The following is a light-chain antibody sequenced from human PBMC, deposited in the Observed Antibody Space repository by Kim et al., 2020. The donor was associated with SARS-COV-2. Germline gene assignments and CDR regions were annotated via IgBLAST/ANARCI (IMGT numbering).Light chain of an antibody. CDR1: SSNIGSNT. CDR2: SYN. CDR3: AAWDDSLHGYVV. V-gene: IGLV1-44*01. Sequence: QSVLTQPPSASGTPGQRVTISYSGSSSNIGSNTENWYQHLPGMAPKLLIYSYNKRPSGVPDRFSGPKSGTSASLAISGLQSEDEAKYYCAAWDDSLHGYVVFGGGTQLTVL. J-gene: IGLJ2*01.